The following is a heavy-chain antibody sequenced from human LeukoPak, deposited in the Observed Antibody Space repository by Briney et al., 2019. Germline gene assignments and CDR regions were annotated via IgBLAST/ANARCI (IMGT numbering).Heavy chain of an antibody. V-gene: IGHV3-23*01. CDR2: ISVSVPTT. Sequence: GGSXXLSCAASGCTFSSYAMSWVRQAPGKGLEWVSTISVSVPTTTYAASVKARFPISRDNSKTTLYLQMNSLRAEDTAVYYCAKDKWRDSSSWYQPDYWGQGTLVTVSS. D-gene: IGHD6-13*01. CDR1: GCTFSSYA. CDR3: AKDKWRDSSSWYQPDY. J-gene: IGHJ4*02.